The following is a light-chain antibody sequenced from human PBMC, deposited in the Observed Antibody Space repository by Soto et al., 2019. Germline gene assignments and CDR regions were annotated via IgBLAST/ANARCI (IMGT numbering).Light chain of an antibody. Sequence: DIVLSQSPGTLSLSPGERANLSCRASQSVSSSYLAWYQQKPGQAPRLLIYGASSRATGIPDRFSGSGSGTDFTLTISRLEPEDFAVYYCQQYDSSPKTFGQGTKVDNK. J-gene: IGKJ1*01. CDR3: QQYDSSPKT. CDR2: GAS. V-gene: IGKV3-20*01. CDR1: QSVSSSY.